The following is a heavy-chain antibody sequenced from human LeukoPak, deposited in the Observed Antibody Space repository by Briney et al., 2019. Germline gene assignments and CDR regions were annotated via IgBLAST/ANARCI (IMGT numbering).Heavy chain of an antibody. CDR2: ISAYNGNT. CDR1: GYTFTSYG. CDR3: ARTNVYYYASSDYYPYFDY. Sequence: ASVKVSCKASGYTFTSYGISWVRQAPGQGLEWMGWISAYNGNTNYAQKLQDRVTITTDTSTSTAYMELRSLRSDDPAVYYCARTNVYYYASSDYYPYFDYWAQGTLVTVSS. D-gene: IGHD3-22*01. V-gene: IGHV1-18*01. J-gene: IGHJ4*02.